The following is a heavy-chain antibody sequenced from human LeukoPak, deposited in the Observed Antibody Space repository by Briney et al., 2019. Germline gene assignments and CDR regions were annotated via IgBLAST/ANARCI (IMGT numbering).Heavy chain of an antibody. CDR3: ARRVDYYDSSGYYYGGETFSWFDP. V-gene: IGHV1-2*02. J-gene: IGHJ5*02. CDR1: GYTFTGYY. CDR2: INPNSGGT. Sequence: EASVKVSCKASGYTFTGYYMHWVRQAPGQGLEWMGWINPNSGGTNYAQKFQGRVTMTRDTSISTAYMELSRLRSDDTAVYYCARRVDYYDSSGYYYGGETFSWFDPWGQGTLVTVSS. D-gene: IGHD3-22*01.